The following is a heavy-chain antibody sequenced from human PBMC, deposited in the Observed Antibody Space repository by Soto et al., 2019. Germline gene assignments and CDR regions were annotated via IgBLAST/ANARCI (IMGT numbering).Heavy chain of an antibody. CDR1: GYTFTSYG. D-gene: IGHD1-1*01. V-gene: IGHV1-18*01. CDR2: ISAYNGNT. J-gene: IGHJ4*02. Sequence: ASVQVSCKASGYTFTSYGISWVRQAPGQGLEWMGWISAYNGNTNYAQKLQGRVTMTTDTSTSTAYMELRSLRSDDTAVYYCARDHWSTWVMDSWGRGALVTVSS. CDR3: ARDHWSTWVMDS.